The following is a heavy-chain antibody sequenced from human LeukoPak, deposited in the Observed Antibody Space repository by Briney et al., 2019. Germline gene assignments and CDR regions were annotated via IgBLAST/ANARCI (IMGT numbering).Heavy chain of an antibody. J-gene: IGHJ4*02. D-gene: IGHD6-19*01. Sequence: SETLSLTCAVYGGSFSGYYWSWIRRPPGKGLEWIGEINHSGSTNYNPSLKSRVTISVDTSKNQFSLKLSSVTAADTAVYYCARLDSSGWSARDYWGQGTLVTVSS. CDR1: GGSFSGYY. CDR3: ARLDSSGWSARDY. CDR2: INHSGST. V-gene: IGHV4-34*01.